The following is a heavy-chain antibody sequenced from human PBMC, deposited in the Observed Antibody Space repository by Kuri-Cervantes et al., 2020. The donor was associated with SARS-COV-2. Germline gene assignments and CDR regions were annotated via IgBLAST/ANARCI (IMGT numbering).Heavy chain of an antibody. V-gene: IGHV3-23*01. CDR3: ARDGIRWFRSQH. CDR1: GFTFSSYA. CDR2: ISGSGGST. D-gene: IGHD4-23*01. Sequence: GESLKISCAASGFTFSSYAMSWVRQAPGKGLEWVSAISGSGGSTYYADSVKGRFTISRDNSKNTLYLQMNSLRAEDTAVYYCARDGIRWFRSQHWGQGTLVTVSS. J-gene: IGHJ1*01.